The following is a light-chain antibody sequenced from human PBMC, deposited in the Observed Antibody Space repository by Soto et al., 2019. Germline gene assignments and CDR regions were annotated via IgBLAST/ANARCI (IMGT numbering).Light chain of an antibody. CDR1: QGVSSNY. CDR2: GTS. V-gene: IGKV3-20*01. Sequence: EIVLTQSPGTLSLSPGERATLSCRASQGVSSNYLAWYQQKSGQAPRLLLYGTSSRATGIPERFSGSGSGTDFTLTISRLEPEDFAVYYCQHYGSSRTFGQGTMVDIK. CDR3: QHYGSSRT. J-gene: IGKJ1*01.